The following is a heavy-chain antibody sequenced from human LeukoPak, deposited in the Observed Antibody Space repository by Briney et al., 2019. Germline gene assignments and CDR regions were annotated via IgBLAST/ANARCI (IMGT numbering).Heavy chain of an antibody. CDR3: ARGLQLVPLYYFDY. V-gene: IGHV3-74*01. Sequence: GGSLRLSCAASGFTFSNYWMHWIRQVPGKGLVWVSHIKYDGSATNYADSVKGRFTISRDNSKNTLYLQMNSLRAEDTAVYYCARGLQLVPLYYFDYWGQGTLVTVSS. CDR1: GFTFSNYW. D-gene: IGHD6-13*01. J-gene: IGHJ4*02. CDR2: IKYDGSAT.